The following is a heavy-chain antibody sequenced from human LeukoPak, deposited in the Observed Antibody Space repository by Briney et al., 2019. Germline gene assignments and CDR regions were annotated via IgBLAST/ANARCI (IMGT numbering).Heavy chain of an antibody. V-gene: IGHV5-51*01. CDR2: IYPGDSDT. D-gene: IGHD6-19*01. J-gene: IGHJ4*02. CDR1: GYLFTSYW. CDR3: ARRRKGVAGPDY. Sequence: GGSLQISCQGSGYLFTSYWIGWVRQVPGKGLEWMGIIYPGDSDTRYSPSFQGQVTISADKSISTAYLQWSSLKASDTAMYYCARRRKGVAGPDYWGQGTLVTVSS.